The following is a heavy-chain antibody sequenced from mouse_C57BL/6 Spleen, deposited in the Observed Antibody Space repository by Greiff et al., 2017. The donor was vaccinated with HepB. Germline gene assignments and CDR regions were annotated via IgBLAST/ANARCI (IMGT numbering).Heavy chain of an antibody. D-gene: IGHD1-1*01. CDR3: TREAVVALYWYFDV. Sequence: DVMLVESGEGLVKPGGSLKLSCAASGFTFSSYAMSWVRQTPEKRLEWVAYISSGGDYIYYADTVKGRFTISRDNARNTLYLQMSSLKSEDTAMYYCTREAVVALYWYFDVWGTGTTVTVSS. J-gene: IGHJ1*03. CDR2: ISSGGDYI. V-gene: IGHV5-9-1*02. CDR1: GFTFSSYA.